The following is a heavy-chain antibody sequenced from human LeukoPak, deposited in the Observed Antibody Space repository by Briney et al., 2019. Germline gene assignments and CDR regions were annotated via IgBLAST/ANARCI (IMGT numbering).Heavy chain of an antibody. CDR2: LSSNSANT. J-gene: IGHJ4*02. D-gene: IGHD2-21*02. V-gene: IGHV3-23*01. CDR1: GFTFDTYG. CDR3: VKDGTGCGGDCYSDY. Sequence: GGSLRLSCAASGFTFDTYGMSWVRQAPGKGLEWVSSLSSNSANTYYADSVKGRFTISRDNSKNTLYLQMNSLRAEDTAVYYCVKDGTGCGGDCYSDYWGQGTLVTVSS.